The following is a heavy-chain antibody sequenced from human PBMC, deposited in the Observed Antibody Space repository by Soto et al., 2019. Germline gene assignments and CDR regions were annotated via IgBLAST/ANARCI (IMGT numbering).Heavy chain of an antibody. CDR1: GASISGYY. V-gene: IGHV4-4*07. D-gene: IGHD1-1*01. J-gene: IGHJ5*02. CDR3: VRDGTKTLRDWFDP. Sequence: TLSLTCTVSGASISGYYWSWIRKSAGKGLEWIGRIYATGTTDYNPSLKSRVMMSVDTSKKQFSLRLRSVTAADTAVYYCVRDGTKTLRDWFDPWGQGISVTVSS. CDR2: IYATGTT.